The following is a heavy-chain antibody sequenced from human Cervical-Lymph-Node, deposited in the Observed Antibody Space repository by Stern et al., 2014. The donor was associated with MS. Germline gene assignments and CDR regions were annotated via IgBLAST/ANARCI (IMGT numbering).Heavy chain of an antibody. CDR1: GYIYTSYN. Sequence: VQLLESGAEVKKPGASVKVSCKAFGYIYTSYNIHWVRQAPGQGLEWMGIINPGSGTKNYTHKFQGRITMTRDTSTGTFYMELSSLISTDTAVYFCAISNSDDYWGQGALVTVSS. J-gene: IGHJ4*02. D-gene: IGHD4-11*01. CDR3: AISNSDDY. V-gene: IGHV1-46*01. CDR2: INPGSGTK.